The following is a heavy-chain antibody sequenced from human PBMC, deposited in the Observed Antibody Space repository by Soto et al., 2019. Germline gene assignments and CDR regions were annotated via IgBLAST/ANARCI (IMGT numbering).Heavy chain of an antibody. D-gene: IGHD4-17*01. CDR3: ARSMTTVVTLDY. V-gene: IGHV4-39*01. CDR1: GGSISSSSYY. Sequence: QLQLQESGPGLVKPSETLSLTCTVSGGSISSSSYYWGWIRQPPGKGLEWTGSIYYSGSTYYNPSLKSRVTISVDTSKNQFSLKLSSVTAADTAVYYCARSMTTVVTLDYWGQGTLVTVSS. J-gene: IGHJ4*02. CDR2: IYYSGST.